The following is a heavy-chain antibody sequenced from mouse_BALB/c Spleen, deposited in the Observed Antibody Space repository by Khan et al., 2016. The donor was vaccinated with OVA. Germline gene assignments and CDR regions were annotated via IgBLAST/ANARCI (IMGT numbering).Heavy chain of an antibody. CDR3: SRAGYGGFAY. D-gene: IGHD1-1*02. J-gene: IGHJ3*01. V-gene: IGHV5-4*02. Sequence: EVELVESGGGLVKPGGSLKLSCAASGFTFSDYYMYWVRQTPEKRLEWVATISDGGSSTSYPDSVKGRFTISRDNAKNKLYLQMSGLKSEDTAIYYCSRAGYGGFAYWGQGTLVTVSA. CDR2: ISDGGSST. CDR1: GFTFSDYY.